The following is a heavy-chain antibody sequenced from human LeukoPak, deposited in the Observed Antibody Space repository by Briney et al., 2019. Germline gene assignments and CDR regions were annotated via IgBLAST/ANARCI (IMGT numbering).Heavy chain of an antibody. V-gene: IGHV4-34*01. CDR2: INHSGST. CDR3: ARHAPGYSYGSNFDY. D-gene: IGHD5-18*01. J-gene: IGHJ4*02. CDR1: GGSFSGYY. Sequence: SETLSLTCAVYGGSFSGYYWSWIRQPPGKGLEGIGEINHSGSTNYNPSLKSRVTISVDTSKNQFSLKLSSVTAADTAVYYCARHAPGYSYGSNFDYWGQGTLVTVSS.